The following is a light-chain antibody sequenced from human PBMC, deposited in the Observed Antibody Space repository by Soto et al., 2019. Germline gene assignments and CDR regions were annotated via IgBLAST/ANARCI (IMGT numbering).Light chain of an antibody. CDR2: GAS. J-gene: IGKJ1*01. V-gene: IGKV3-15*01. CDR1: QSVGSD. Sequence: EIVMTQSPATLSVSPGERATLSCRASQSVGSDLAWYQQKPGQAPRLLIYGASIRATGIPARFSGSGSGTDFTLTISSLQSEDFSVYYCQQYNNWPPWTFGPGTKVDIK. CDR3: QQYNNWPPWT.